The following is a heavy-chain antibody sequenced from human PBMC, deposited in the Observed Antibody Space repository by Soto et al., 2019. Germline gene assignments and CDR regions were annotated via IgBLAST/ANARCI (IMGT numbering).Heavy chain of an antibody. V-gene: IGHV4-30-4*01. D-gene: IGHD3-16*02. Sequence: SETLSLTCTFSDGSICSGVNYWSWLRQPPGKGLEWIGNIYYRGSTYYNPPLESRLSISIDTSKNQFSLKLTSVTAADTAVYFCARARNMITSGGLIHSWGQGNLVTGSS. CDR2: IYYRGST. CDR3: ARARNMITSGGLIHS. J-gene: IGHJ4*02. CDR1: DGSICSGVNY.